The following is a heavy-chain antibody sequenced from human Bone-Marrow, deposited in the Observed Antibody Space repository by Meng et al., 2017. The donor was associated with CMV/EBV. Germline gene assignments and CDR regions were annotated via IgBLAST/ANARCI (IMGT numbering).Heavy chain of an antibody. D-gene: IGHD2-2*01. V-gene: IGHV1-2*02. CDR1: GYTFTSYG. CDR2: INPNSGGT. Sequence: ASVKVSCKASGYTFTSYGISWVRQAPGQGLEWMGWINPNSGGTNYAQKFQGRVTMTRDTSISTAYMELSRLRSDDTAVYYCARGYCSSTSCYRASYAFDIWGQGTMVTVSS. CDR3: ARGYCSSTSCYRASYAFDI. J-gene: IGHJ3*02.